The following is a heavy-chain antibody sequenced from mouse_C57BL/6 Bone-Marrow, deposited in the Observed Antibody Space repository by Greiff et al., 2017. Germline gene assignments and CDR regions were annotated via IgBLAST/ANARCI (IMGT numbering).Heavy chain of an antibody. CDR3: ARQAIYDGYYVVDY. Sequence: EVQGVESGGGLVKPGGSLKLSCAASGFTFSSYAMSWVRQTPEKRLEWVATISDGGSYTYYPDNVKGRFTNSRDNATNNLYMQLSHLKSEDTAMYYCARQAIYDGYYVVDYWGRGTTLTVSS. CDR1: GFTFSSYA. V-gene: IGHV5-4*01. J-gene: IGHJ2*01. D-gene: IGHD2-3*01. CDR2: ISDGGSYT.